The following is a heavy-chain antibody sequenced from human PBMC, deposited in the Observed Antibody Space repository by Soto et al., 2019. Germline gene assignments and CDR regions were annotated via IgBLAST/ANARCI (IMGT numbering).Heavy chain of an antibody. V-gene: IGHV4-59*01. J-gene: IGHJ4*02. CDR1: GGSITAYH. CDR3: ARGILGATGGIGYFDF. Sequence: SETLSLTCRVSGGSITAYHWTSIPHPPRKGLEWIGYIYYTGGTNYNPSLKSRVTISLGTSKNQFSLRLNSVTAADTAVYYCARGILGATGGIGYFDFWGQGILVTVSS. CDR2: IYYTGGT. D-gene: IGHD1-26*01.